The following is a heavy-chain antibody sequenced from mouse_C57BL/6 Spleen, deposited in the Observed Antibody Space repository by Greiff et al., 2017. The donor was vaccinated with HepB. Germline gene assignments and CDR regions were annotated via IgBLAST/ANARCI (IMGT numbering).Heavy chain of an antibody. J-gene: IGHJ3*01. CDR1: GYTFTDYY. CDR3: AREKYDYEGPSWFAY. V-gene: IGHV1-26*01. Sequence: EVQLQQSGPELVKPGASVKISCKASGYTFTDYYMNWVKQSHGKSLEWIGDINPNNGGTSYNQKFKCKATLTVDKYSSTAYMELRSLTSEDFAVYYCAREKYDYEGPSWFAYWGQGTLVTVSA. CDR2: INPNNGGT. D-gene: IGHD2-4*01.